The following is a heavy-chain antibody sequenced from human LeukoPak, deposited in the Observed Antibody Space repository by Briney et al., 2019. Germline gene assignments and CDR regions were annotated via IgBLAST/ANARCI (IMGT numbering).Heavy chain of an antibody. J-gene: IGHJ4*02. V-gene: IGHV3-30*01. CDR3: ARIPTSVGADSDY. Sequence: GRSLRLSCAASGFTFSSYAMHWVRQAPGKGLEWVAVISYDGSNKYYADSVKGRFTISRDNSKNTLYLQMNSLRAEDTAVYYCARIPTSVGADSDYGGQGTLVTVS. CDR1: GFTFSSYA. CDR2: ISYDGSNK. D-gene: IGHD1-26*01.